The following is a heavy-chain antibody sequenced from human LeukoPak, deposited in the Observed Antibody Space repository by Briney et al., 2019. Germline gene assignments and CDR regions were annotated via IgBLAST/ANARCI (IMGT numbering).Heavy chain of an antibody. D-gene: IGHD3/OR15-3a*01. CDR3: ARSLTGTGYYYDY. CDR1: GFTFSSYV. V-gene: IGHV3-30-3*01. CDR2: MSYDGSDK. Sequence: PGGSLRLSCAASGFTFSSYVMHWDRQAPGKGLEWVAVMSYDGSDKYYADSVKGRFTISRDNSKNTLYLQMNSLRAEDTAVYYCARSLTGTGYYYDYWGQGTLVTVSS. J-gene: IGHJ4*02.